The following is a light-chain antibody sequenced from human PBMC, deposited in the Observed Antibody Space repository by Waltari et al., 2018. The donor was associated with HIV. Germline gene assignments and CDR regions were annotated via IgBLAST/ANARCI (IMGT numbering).Light chain of an antibody. V-gene: IGLV3-21*01. CDR3: QVWDSGSDHYV. J-gene: IGLJ1*01. CDR2: AED. CDR1: NVEEKS. Sequence: SYLLTQPPSVSVAPGKTASITCGGDNVEEKSVHWYQQKSGQAPVLVIYAEDDRPSGIPERFSGSNSGSTATLTITRVEAGDEADYYCQVWDSGSDHYVFGTGTKVTVL.